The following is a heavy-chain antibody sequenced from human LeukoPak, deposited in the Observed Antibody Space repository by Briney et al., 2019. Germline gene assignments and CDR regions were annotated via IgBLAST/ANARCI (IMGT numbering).Heavy chain of an antibody. Sequence: GGSLRLSCAASGFTFSSYSMNWVRQAPGKGLEWVSYISSSGSTIYYADSVKGRFTISRDNSKNTLYLQMNSLRPEDTAMYYCAKDLMRDRWFGESWGQGTLVTVSS. V-gene: IGHV3-48*01. CDR3: AKDLMRDRWFGES. J-gene: IGHJ5*02. D-gene: IGHD3-10*01. CDR2: ISSSGSTI. CDR1: GFTFSSYS.